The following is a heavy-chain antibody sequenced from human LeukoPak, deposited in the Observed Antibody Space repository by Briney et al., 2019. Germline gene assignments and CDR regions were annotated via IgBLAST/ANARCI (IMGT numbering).Heavy chain of an antibody. D-gene: IGHD6-19*01. V-gene: IGHV3-23*01. J-gene: IGHJ4*02. CDR3: AKVRWDNSGWYYLDN. Sequence: GSLRLSCAASGFTFSSYGMSWVRQAPGKGLEWVSAISGSGGSTYYADSVKGRFTISRDNSKNTLYLQMNSLRAEDTAVYYCAKVRWDNSGWYYLDNWGQGTLVTVSS. CDR2: ISGSGGST. CDR1: GFTFSSYG.